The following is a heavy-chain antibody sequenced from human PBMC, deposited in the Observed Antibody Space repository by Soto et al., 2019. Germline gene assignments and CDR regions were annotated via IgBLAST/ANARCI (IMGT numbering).Heavy chain of an antibody. J-gene: IGHJ4*02. CDR1: GYSISSNSYC. V-gene: IGHV4-39*01. CDR3: ARHRNILTGDAYYFDH. Sequence: QLQLQESGPRLVKPSETLSLTCTVSGYSISSNSYCWGWIRQPPGKGLDWIGSVSYSGSTYYNPSLKSRVTVSVDTSNSQFSLKLSSVTATDTAVYYCARHRNILTGDAYYFDHWGQGILVTISS. CDR2: VSYSGST. D-gene: IGHD3-9*01.